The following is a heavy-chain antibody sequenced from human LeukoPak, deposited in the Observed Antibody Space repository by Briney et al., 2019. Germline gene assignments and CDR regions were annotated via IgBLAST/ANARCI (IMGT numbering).Heavy chain of an antibody. CDR1: GFTFSSYA. Sequence: PGGSLRLSCAASGFTFSSYAMHWVRQAPGKGLQYVSGITNNGGRKHHADSVKDRFTISRDNSENTLYLQMSSLRPEDTAVYYCVKDLTGSFSFDYWGQGTLVTVSS. J-gene: IGHJ4*02. CDR2: ITNNGGRK. D-gene: IGHD1-26*01. CDR3: VKDLTGSFSFDY. V-gene: IGHV3-64D*09.